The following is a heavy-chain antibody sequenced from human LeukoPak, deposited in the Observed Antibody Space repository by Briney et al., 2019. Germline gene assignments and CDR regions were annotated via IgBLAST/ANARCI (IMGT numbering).Heavy chain of an antibody. V-gene: IGHV3-23*01. Sequence: GGSLRLSCAASGFTSSSYAMSWVRQAPGKGLEWVSAISGSGGSTYYADSVKGRFTISRDISKNTLYLQMNSLRAEDTAVYYCAKVMVGYCGGDCGVDYWGQGTLVTVSS. D-gene: IGHD2-21*02. CDR3: AKVMVGYCGGDCGVDY. CDR1: GFTSSSYA. CDR2: ISGSGGST. J-gene: IGHJ4*02.